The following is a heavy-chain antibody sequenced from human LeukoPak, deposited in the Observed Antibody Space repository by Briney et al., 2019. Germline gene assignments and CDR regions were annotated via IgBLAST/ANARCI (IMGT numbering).Heavy chain of an antibody. CDR3: ARGEEIAAAGIFDY. V-gene: IGHV4-34*01. Sequence: SETLSLTCAVYGGSFSGYYWSWIRQPPGKGLEWIGEINRSGSTNYNPSLKSRVTISVDTSKNQFCLKLSSVTAADTAVYYCARGEEIAAAGIFDYWGQGTLVTVSS. J-gene: IGHJ4*02. CDR2: INRSGST. CDR1: GGSFSGYY. D-gene: IGHD6-13*01.